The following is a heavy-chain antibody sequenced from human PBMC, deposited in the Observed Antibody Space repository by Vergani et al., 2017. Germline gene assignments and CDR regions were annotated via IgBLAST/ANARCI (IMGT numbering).Heavy chain of an antibody. D-gene: IGHD7-27*01. Sequence: QMQLQESGPGLVKASETLSLTCTVSGDSIISRSYYWGWIRQPPGKGLEWIGRLCPSGSTNYKPSLKSRVTMSIDTSKNQFSLKLTSVTAADTAVYYCATGAGPFDIWGQGTLVTVSS. CDR2: LCPSGST. J-gene: IGHJ4*02. V-gene: IGHV4-39*07. CDR1: GDSIISRSYY. CDR3: ATGAGPFDI.